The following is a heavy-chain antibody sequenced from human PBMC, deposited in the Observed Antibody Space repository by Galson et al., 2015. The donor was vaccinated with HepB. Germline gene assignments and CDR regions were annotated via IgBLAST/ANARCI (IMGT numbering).Heavy chain of an antibody. CDR3: AKDPHNYGMDV. Sequence: SLRLSCAASGFSARNYWMNWVRQAPGKGPEWVSVINNRDGGTEYADSVKGRFIISRDNSKNTLYLQMNSLRAEDTAVYYCAKDPHNYGMDVWGQGTTVAVSS. V-gene: IGHV3-66*01. J-gene: IGHJ6*02. CDR2: INNRDGGT. CDR1: GFSARNYW.